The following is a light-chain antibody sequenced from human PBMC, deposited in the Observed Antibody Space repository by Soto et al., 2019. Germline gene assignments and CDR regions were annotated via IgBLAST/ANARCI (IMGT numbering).Light chain of an antibody. V-gene: IGKV3-20*01. J-gene: IGKJ5*01. CDR3: QTYDSWPL. CDR1: QSVSNNY. Sequence: EIVLTQSPGTLSLSPGERATLSCRASQSVSNNYLAWYQHKPGQAPRLLIYGASNRATGIPDRFSGSGSGTEFTLTISGLQSEDFAVYYCQTYDSWPLFGQGTRLEIK. CDR2: GAS.